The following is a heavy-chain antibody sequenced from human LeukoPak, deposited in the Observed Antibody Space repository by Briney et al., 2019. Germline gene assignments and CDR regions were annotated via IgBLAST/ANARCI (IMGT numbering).Heavy chain of an antibody. V-gene: IGHV3-7*01. CDR3: ARARYYYGMDV. CDR1: GFTFSNYW. Sequence: GGSLRVSCAASGFTFSNYWMSWIRQAPGKGLEWVANIKQDGSEKYYVDSVKGRFTISRDNAKNSLYLQMNSLRAEDTAVYYCARARYYYGMDVWGQGTTVTVSS. CDR2: IKQDGSEK. J-gene: IGHJ6*02.